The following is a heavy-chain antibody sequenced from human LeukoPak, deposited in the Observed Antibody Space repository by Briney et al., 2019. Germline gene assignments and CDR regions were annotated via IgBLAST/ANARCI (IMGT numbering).Heavy chain of an antibody. J-gene: IGHJ4*02. CDR1: GFTFSRFA. CDR2: ISGSGDST. CDR3: ATYRRGYHDSSESYYFDY. Sequence: GGSLRLSCAASGFTFSRFAMSWDRQAPGKGLEWVSGISGSGDSTYYADSVKGRFTISRDNSKNTLYLQMNGLRAEDTAVYYCATYRRGYHDSSESYYFDYWGQGTLVTVSS. V-gene: IGHV3-23*01. D-gene: IGHD3-22*01.